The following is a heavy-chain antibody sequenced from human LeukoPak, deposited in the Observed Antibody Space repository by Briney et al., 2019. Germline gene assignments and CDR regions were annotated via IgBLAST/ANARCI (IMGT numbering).Heavy chain of an antibody. J-gene: IGHJ4*02. V-gene: IGHV3-48*02. CDR1: GFTFSHYD. CDR3: ARAGWSDY. CDR2: ISSRSSSI. Sequence: PGGSLRLSRAASGFTFSHYDMNWVRQAPGKGLKWVSFISSRSSSIYYADSVKGRFTISRDNAKNSLYLQMNSLRDDDTALYFCARAGWSDYWGQGTLVTVSS. D-gene: IGHD2-8*01.